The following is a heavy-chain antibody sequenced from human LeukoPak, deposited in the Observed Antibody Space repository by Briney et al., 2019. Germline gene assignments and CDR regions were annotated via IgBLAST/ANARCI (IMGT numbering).Heavy chain of an antibody. V-gene: IGHV1-18*01. CDR2: ISAYNGNT. CDR3: ARGAYYYDSSGYYQFDY. CDR1: GYTFTSYG. D-gene: IGHD3-22*01. Sequence: ASVKVSCKASGYTFTSYGISWVRQAPGQGLEWMGWISAYNGNTHYAQRLQGRVTMTTDTSTSTAYMELGGLRSDDTAVYYCARGAYYYDSSGYYQFDYWGQGTLVTVSS. J-gene: IGHJ4*02.